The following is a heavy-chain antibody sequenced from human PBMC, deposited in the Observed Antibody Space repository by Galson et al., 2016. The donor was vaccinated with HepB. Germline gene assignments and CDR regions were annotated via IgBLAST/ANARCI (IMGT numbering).Heavy chain of an antibody. V-gene: IGHV6-1*01. D-gene: IGHD6-19*01. Sequence: CAISGDSVSSNSAVWNWIRQSPSRGLEWLGRTFYKSKRYNDYAVSVKSRITVNADTSKNQFSLHLNSVTPDDTAVYYCTRGFEYSSGWYYFDHWGQGTLVTVSS. J-gene: IGHJ4*02. CDR2: TFYKSKRYN. CDR1: GDSVSSNSAV. CDR3: TRGFEYSSGWYYFDH.